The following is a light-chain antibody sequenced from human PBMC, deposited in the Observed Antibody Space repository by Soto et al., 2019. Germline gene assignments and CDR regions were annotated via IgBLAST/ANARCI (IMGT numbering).Light chain of an antibody. V-gene: IGLV2-14*03. CDR3: SSYVSKNSLM. Sequence: QSVLTQPASVSASAGQSITISCTGTSSDVETYKYVSWYQQRAGKVPKLILYDVTDRPSGISPRFSGSKSGNTASLTISGLQPEDEADYYCSSYVSKNSLMFGGGTQLTVL. CDR2: DVT. J-gene: IGLJ7*01. CDR1: SSDVETYKY.